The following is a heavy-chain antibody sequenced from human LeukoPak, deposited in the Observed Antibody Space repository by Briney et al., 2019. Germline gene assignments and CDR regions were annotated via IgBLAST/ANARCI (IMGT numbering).Heavy chain of an antibody. CDR3: AKCTRLQLDY. CDR2: ISGSGGST. CDR1: GFTFSSYA. D-gene: IGHD1-1*01. Sequence: GGSLRLSCAASGFTFSSYAMSWVRQAPGKGLEWVSAISGSGGSTYYADSMKGRFTIARDNSKNTLYLQMNSLRAEDTAVYYCAKCTRLQLDYWGQGTLVTVSS. J-gene: IGHJ4*02. V-gene: IGHV3-23*01.